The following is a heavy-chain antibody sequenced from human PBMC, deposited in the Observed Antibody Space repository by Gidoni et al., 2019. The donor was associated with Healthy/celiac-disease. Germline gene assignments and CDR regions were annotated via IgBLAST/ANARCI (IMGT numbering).Heavy chain of an antibody. Sequence: QVQLQQWGAGLLKPSETLSLTCAVYGGSFSGYYWSWIRQPPGKGLEWIGEIKPSGSTNYNPSLKSRVTISVDTSKNQFSLKLSSVTAADTAVYYCAHSSTVTHPFFDYWGQGTLVTVSS. V-gene: IGHV4-34*01. J-gene: IGHJ4*02. CDR3: AHSSTVTHPFFDY. CDR2: IKPSGST. CDR1: GGSFSGYY. D-gene: IGHD4-17*01.